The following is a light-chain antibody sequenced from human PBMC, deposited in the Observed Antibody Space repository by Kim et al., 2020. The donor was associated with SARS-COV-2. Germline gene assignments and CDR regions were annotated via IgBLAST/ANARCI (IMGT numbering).Light chain of an antibody. V-gene: IGLV3-9*01. CDR3: QVWDNNTWV. CDR2: RDS. J-gene: IGLJ3*02. Sequence: SYELTQPLSVSVALGQTASITCGGDNIGSKHVHWYQQKAGQAPVLVIYRDSSRPAEIPERFSGSNSGNTAPPPPRRAQAGDEADYYCQVWDNNTWVFGAG. CDR1: NIGSKH.